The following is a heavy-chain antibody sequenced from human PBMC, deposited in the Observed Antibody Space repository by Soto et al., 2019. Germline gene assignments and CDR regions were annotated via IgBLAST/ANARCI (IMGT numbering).Heavy chain of an antibody. J-gene: IGHJ3*02. V-gene: IGHV3-30*18. Sequence: GGSLRLSCAASGFTFSTYAMHWVRQAPDKGLEWVAVISYDGSIEYYVDSVKGRFTISGDNSKSTLYLQMNSLRAEDTAVYYCAKVPTSPYYDFWSGYSTDSFYIWGQGTMVTVSS. D-gene: IGHD3-3*01. CDR1: GFTFSTYA. CDR3: AKVPTSPYYDFWSGYSTDSFYI. CDR2: ISYDGSIE.